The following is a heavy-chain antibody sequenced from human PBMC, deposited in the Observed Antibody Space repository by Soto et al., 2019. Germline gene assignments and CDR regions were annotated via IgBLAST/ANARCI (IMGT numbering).Heavy chain of an antibody. D-gene: IGHD3-9*01. CDR1: GFTFSSYA. CDR2: ISGSGGST. V-gene: IGHV3-23*01. Sequence: GGSLRLSCAASGFTFSSYAMGWVRQAPGKGLEWVSAISGSGGSTYYADSVKGRFTISRDNSKNTLYLQMNSLRAEDTAVYYCASGYFDWYCFDYWGQGTLVTGS. J-gene: IGHJ4*02. CDR3: ASGYFDWYCFDY.